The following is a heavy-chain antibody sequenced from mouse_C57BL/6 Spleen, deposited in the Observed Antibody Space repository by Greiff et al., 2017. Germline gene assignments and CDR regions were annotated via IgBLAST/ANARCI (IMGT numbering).Heavy chain of an antibody. V-gene: IGHV1-80*01. CDR2: IYPGDGDT. CDR3: ARRSSDYAMDY. D-gene: IGHD1-1*01. CDR1: GYAFRSYW. Sequence: QVQLQQSGAELVKPGASVKISCKASGYAFRSYWMNWVKQRPGKGLEWIGQIYPGDGDTNYNGKFKGKATLTADKSSSTAYMQLSSLTSEDSAVYFCARRSSDYAMDYWGQGTSVTVSS. J-gene: IGHJ4*01.